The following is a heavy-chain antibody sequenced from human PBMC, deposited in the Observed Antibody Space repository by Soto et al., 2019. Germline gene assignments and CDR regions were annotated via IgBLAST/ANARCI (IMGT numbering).Heavy chain of an antibody. Sequence: EVQVLESGGGLVQPGGSLRLSCAGSGFTFINYAMNWVRQAPGKGLEWVSSISGGGDAASFPDSVRGRFTISRDNPKNTVTLQMNSLGVDDTAVYYCARKILGSTTRPNYWYFDLWGRGTLVTVSS. V-gene: IGHV3-23*01. J-gene: IGHJ2*01. D-gene: IGHD7-27*01. CDR2: ISGGGDAA. CDR1: GFTFINYA. CDR3: ARKILGSTTRPNYWYFDL.